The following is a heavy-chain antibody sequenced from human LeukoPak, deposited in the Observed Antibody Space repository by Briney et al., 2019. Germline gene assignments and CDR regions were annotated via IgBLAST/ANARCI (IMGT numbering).Heavy chain of an antibody. V-gene: IGHV4-34*01. Sequence: SETLSLPCGLSGGSLSSHYWTWIRQPPGKGLEWIGEINPRGSTNYNPSLESRVTVSADTSRNQLSLSLTSVTAADSAVYFCASGLRQGSAWSWGPKEKSYQYMDVWGTGTTVIVSS. CDR3: ASGLRQGSAWSWGPKEKSYQYMDV. CDR1: GGSLSSHY. J-gene: IGHJ6*04. CDR2: INPRGST. D-gene: IGHD6-19*01.